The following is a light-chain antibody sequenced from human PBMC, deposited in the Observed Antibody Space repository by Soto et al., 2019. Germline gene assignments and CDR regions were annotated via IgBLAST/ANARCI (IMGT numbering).Light chain of an antibody. V-gene: IGLV1-47*01. CDR2: KNN. Sequence: QPVLTHPPSASGTPGQRVTISCSGSSSNIGNFYVYWYQQLPGTAPKLLIYKNNQRPLGVPDRFSGSKSGTSASLAISGLRSEDEADYYCAAWDDSLSGPGVFGGGTQLTVL. J-gene: IGLJ7*01. CDR1: SSNIGNFY. CDR3: AAWDDSLSGPGV.